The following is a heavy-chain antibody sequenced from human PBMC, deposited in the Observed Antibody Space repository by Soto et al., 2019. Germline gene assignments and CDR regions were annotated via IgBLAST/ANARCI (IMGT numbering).Heavy chain of an antibody. V-gene: IGHV3-30*18. CDR3: AKDPSGITIFGHPDY. D-gene: IGHD3-3*01. CDR1: GFTFSSYG. Sequence: QVQLVESGGGVVQPGRSLRLSCAASGFTFSSYGMHWVRQAPGKGLEWVAVISYDGSNKYYADSVKGRFTISRDNSKNTLYLQMNGLRAEDTAVYYCAKDPSGITIFGHPDYWGQGTLVTVSS. J-gene: IGHJ4*02. CDR2: ISYDGSNK.